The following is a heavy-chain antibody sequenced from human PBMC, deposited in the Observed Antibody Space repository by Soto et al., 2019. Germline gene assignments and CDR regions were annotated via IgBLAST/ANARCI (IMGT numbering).Heavy chain of an antibody. J-gene: IGHJ6*02. CDR3: AKVFVYSSSSEYYYFGMDV. CDR2: ISYDGSNK. D-gene: IGHD6-6*01. Sequence: GGSLRLSCAASGFTFSSYGMHWVRQAPGKGLEWVAVISYDGSNKYYADSVKGRFTISRDNSKNTLYLQMNSLRAEDAAVYFCAKVFVYSSSSEYYYFGMDVWGQGTTVTVSS. CDR1: GFTFSSYG. V-gene: IGHV3-30*18.